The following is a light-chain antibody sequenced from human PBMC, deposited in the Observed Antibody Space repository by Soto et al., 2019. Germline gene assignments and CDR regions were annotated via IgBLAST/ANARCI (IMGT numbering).Light chain of an antibody. CDR2: AAS. CDR1: QSIRTY. CDR3: QQSYSTPRT. J-gene: IGKJ1*01. V-gene: IGKV1-39*01. Sequence: DIQMTQSPSPLSASVGDRVAITCRASQSIRTYLDWYHQKPGEAPKVLISAASNLQIGVPSRFSGSGSGTDFTLTISSLQPEDFGTYYCQQSYSTPRTFGQGTKLEIK.